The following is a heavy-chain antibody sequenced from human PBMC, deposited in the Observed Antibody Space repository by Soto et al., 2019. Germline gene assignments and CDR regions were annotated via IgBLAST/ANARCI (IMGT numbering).Heavy chain of an antibody. Sequence: GGSLRLSCAASGFTFSSYEMNWVRQAPVKGLEWVSYISSSGSTIYYADSVKGRFTISRDNAKNSLYLQMNSLRAEDTAVYYCARSSSPELHDYWGQGTLVTVSS. J-gene: IGHJ4*02. CDR3: ARSSSPELHDY. CDR2: ISSSGSTI. CDR1: GFTFSSYE. V-gene: IGHV3-48*03. D-gene: IGHD1-26*01.